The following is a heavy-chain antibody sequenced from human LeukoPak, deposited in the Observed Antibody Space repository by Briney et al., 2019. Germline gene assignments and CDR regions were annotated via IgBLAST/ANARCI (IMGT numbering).Heavy chain of an antibody. CDR3: ARHEASNWAYFDY. V-gene: IGHV5-51*01. CDR2: IYPGDSDT. Sequence: GESLKISCKGSGYSFTSYWIGWVRQIPRKGLEWRGIIYPGDSDTRYSPSFQGQVTISADKSISTAYLQWSSLKASDTAMYYCARHEASNWAYFDYWGQGTLVTVSS. D-gene: IGHD3-16*01. CDR1: GYSFTSYW. J-gene: IGHJ4*02.